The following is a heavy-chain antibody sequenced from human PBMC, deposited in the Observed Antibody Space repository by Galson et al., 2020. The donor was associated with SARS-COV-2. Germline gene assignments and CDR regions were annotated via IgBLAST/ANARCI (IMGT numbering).Heavy chain of an antibody. J-gene: IGHJ5*01. CDR2: ISMSGITI. CDR3: ATGDVWFES. Sequence: GGSLRLSCAASGLTFSNTEMNWVRLAPGKGLEWLSYISMSGITIYYADSVKGRFTISRDNAENSLYLQMNSLRAEDTGIYYCATGDVWFESWGQGTLVTVSS. CDR1: GLTFSNTE. D-gene: IGHD7-27*01. V-gene: IGHV3-48*03.